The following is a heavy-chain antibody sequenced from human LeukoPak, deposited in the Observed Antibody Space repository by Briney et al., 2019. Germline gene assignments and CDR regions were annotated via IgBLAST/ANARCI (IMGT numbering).Heavy chain of an antibody. V-gene: IGHV3-30*18. D-gene: IGHD5-18*01. Sequence: PGGSLRLSCAASGFTFSTSGMYWVRQAPGKGLEWVAVISYDGSNKDYADSMKGRFTISRDNSKNTVYLQMNSLRTEDTAVYYCAKDPRRGYSYGHAKKTYMDVWGKGTTVTVSS. J-gene: IGHJ6*03. CDR2: ISYDGSNK. CDR3: AKDPRRGYSYGHAKKTYMDV. CDR1: GFTFSTSG.